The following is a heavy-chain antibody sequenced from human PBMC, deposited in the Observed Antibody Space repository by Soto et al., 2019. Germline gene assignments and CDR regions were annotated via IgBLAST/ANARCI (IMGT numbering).Heavy chain of an antibody. J-gene: IGHJ5*02. CDR3: ARHGMAVAVSVNWFDP. CDR2: IYPGDSDT. D-gene: IGHD6-19*01. CDR1: GYIFTSYW. V-gene: IGHV5-51*01. Sequence: VESLKISCKGSGYIFTSYWICCFLQMPVKGLEWMGIIYPGDSDTRYSPSFQGQVTISADKSISTAYLQWSSLKASDTAMYYCARHGMAVAVSVNWFDPWGQGTLVTVSS.